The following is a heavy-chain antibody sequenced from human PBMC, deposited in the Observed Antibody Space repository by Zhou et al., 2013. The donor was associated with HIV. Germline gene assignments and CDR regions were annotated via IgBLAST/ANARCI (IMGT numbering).Heavy chain of an antibody. Sequence: QVQLVQSGAEVKKPGSSVKVSCKASGGTFSSYAISWVRQAPGQGLEWMGRIIPILGIANYAQKFQGRVTITADKSTSTAYMELSSLRSEDTAVYYCARDALWFREHKILYFDYWGQGTLVTVSS. D-gene: IGHD3-10*01. CDR2: IIPILGIA. V-gene: IGHV1-69*04. CDR1: GGTFSSYA. J-gene: IGHJ4*02. CDR3: ARDALWFREHKILYFDY.